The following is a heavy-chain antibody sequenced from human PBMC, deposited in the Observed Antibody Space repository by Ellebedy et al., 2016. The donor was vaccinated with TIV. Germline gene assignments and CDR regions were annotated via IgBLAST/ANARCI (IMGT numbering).Heavy chain of an antibody. CDR1: GGSFSGYY. CDR3: VRAHDY. J-gene: IGHJ4*02. CDR2: INHSGST. V-gene: IGHV4-34*01. Sequence: GSLRLXXAVYGGSFSGYYWSWIRQPPGKGLEWIGEINHSGSTNYNPSLKSRVTLSVDTSKSQFSLKLTSVTAADTAVYYCVRAHDYWGQGTRVTVSS.